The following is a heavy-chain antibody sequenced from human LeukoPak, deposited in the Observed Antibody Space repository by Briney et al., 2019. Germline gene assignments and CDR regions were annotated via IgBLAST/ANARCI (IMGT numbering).Heavy chain of an antibody. V-gene: IGHV1-18*01. CDR3: ARGEYSSSSGVYYYYMDV. CDR2: ISAYNGNT. D-gene: IGHD6-6*01. J-gene: IGHJ6*03. Sequence: ASVKVSCKASGYTFTSYGISWVRQAPGQGLEWMGWISAYNGNTNYAQKLQGRVTMTTDTSTSTAYMELSRLRSDDTAVYYCARGEYSSSSGVYYYYMDVWGKGTTVTVSS. CDR1: GYTFTSYG.